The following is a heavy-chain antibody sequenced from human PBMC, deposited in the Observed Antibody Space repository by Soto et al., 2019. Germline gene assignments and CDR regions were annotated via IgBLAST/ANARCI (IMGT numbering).Heavy chain of an antibody. J-gene: IGHJ4*02. Sequence: EVQLLESGGGLVQPGGSLRLSCAASGFTFSSYTMNWVRQAPGKGLEWVSIISGSGGITYYADSVKGRFTISRDNSKNTLYLQMNSLRAEDTAVYYCANRRIVGATRPFDYWGQGTLVTVSS. V-gene: IGHV3-23*01. CDR1: GFTFSSYT. CDR2: ISGSGGIT. D-gene: IGHD1-26*01. CDR3: ANRRIVGATRPFDY.